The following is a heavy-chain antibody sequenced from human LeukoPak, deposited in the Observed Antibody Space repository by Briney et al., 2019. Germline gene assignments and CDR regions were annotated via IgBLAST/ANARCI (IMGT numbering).Heavy chain of an antibody. CDR2: IYYSGST. CDR3: ARIDRAVAGTIDY. CDR1: GGSISSYL. J-gene: IGHJ4*02. V-gene: IGHV4-59*08. Sequence: SETLSLTCTVSGGSISSYLWSWIRQPPGKGLEWIGYIYYSGSTSYNPSLKSRVTMSVDTSKNQFSLKLSSVTAADTAVYYCARIDRAVAGTIDYWGQGTLVTVSS. D-gene: IGHD6-19*01.